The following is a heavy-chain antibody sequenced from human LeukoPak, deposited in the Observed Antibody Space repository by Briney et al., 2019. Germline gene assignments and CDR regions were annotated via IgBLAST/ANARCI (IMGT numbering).Heavy chain of an antibody. V-gene: IGHV4-30-4*01. J-gene: IGHJ3*02. CDR3: ARQDSGTYLNPLDI. Sequence: PSQALSLTCTVSGGSISSGDYYWSWIRQPPGKGLEWIGYLDYSGSTYYNPSLKSRASISVDTSKNQFSLILSSVSAADTAVYYCARQDSGTYLNPLDIWGQGTVVTVSS. D-gene: IGHD1-26*01. CDR1: GGSISSGDYY. CDR2: LDYSGST.